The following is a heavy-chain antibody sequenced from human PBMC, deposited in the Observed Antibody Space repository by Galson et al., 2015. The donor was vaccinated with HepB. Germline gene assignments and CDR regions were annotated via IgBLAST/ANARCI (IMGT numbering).Heavy chain of an antibody. D-gene: IGHD3-3*01. CDR3: AIKFLKYDFWSGYSPYYFDY. Sequence: QSGAEVKKPGASVKVSCKASGGTFSSYAISWVRQAPGQGLEWMGGIIPIFGTANYAQKFQGRVTITADESTSTAYMELSSLRSEDTAVYYCAIKFLKYDFWSGYSPYYFDYWGQGTLVTVSS. V-gene: IGHV1-69*13. CDR1: GGTFSSYA. J-gene: IGHJ4*02. CDR2: IIPIFGTA.